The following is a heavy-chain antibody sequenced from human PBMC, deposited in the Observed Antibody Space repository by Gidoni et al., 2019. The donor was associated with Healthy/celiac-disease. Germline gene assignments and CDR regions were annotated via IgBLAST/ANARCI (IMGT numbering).Heavy chain of an antibody. V-gene: IGHV3-21*01. CDR1: GFTFSSYS. CDR3: ARDPSSSSGNYYYGMDV. J-gene: IGHJ6*02. CDR2: ISSSSSYI. Sequence: EVQLVESGGGLVKPGGSLRLSCAASGFTFSSYSMNWVRQAPGKGLEWVSSISSSSSYIYYADSVKGRFTISRDNAKNSLYLQMNSLRAEDTAVYYCARDPSSSSGNYYYGMDVWGQGTTVTVSS. D-gene: IGHD6-6*01.